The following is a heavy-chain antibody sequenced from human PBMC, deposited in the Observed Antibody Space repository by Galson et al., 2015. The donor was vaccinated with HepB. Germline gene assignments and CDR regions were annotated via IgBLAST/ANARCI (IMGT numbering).Heavy chain of an antibody. V-gene: IGHV3-48*02. Sequence: SLRLSCAASGFSFSNYNMNWVRQAPGKGLEWISFIGFGGTIKDYADSVKGRFTISRDNAKNSLYLHMNSLRDEDTAVYYCVRPLGVTYAFNVWGQGTMVTVSS. D-gene: IGHD2-21*02. CDR2: IGFGGTIK. CDR1: GFSFSNYN. CDR3: VRPLGVTYAFNV. J-gene: IGHJ3*01.